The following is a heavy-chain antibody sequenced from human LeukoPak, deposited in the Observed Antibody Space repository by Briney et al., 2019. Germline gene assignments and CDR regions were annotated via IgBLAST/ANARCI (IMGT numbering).Heavy chain of an antibody. J-gene: IGHJ4*02. Sequence: PGGSLRLSCAASGFTFTNYAMNWVRQAPGKGLEWVSTISGSGGSANYADSVKGRFTISRDNSKNTLFLQTNSLRAEDTAVYYCARGGLTSAGKFDYWGQGALVTVSS. CDR3: ARGGLTSAGKFDY. CDR2: ISGSGGSA. D-gene: IGHD6-13*01. CDR1: GFTFTNYA. V-gene: IGHV3-23*01.